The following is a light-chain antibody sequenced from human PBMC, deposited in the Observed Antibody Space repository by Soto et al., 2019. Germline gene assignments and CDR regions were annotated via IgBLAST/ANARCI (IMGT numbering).Light chain of an antibody. CDR3: QQYSNWPFT. J-gene: IGKJ4*01. V-gene: IGKV3-15*01. CDR1: QSVSSD. CDR2: GAS. Sequence: IVMTQSPATLSVSPGERATLSCRASQSVSSDLAWYQQKPGQAPRLLIYGASTRATGIPARFSGSGSGTEFTLTISSLQSEDFAVYYCQQYSNWPFTFGGGTRWIS.